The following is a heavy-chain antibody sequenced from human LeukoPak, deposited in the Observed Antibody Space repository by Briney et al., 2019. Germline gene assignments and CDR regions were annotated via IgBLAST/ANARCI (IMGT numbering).Heavy chain of an antibody. CDR1: GGSFCGYY. Sequence: PSETLSLTCAVYGGSFCGYYWSWIRQPPGKGLECIGDINHSGSTNHNPSLKSRVAISVDTSKNQFSLKLSSVTAADTAVYYCARGFRRPHQSRDRTPQPYYMDVWGKGTTVTVSS. CDR2: INHSGST. V-gene: IGHV4-34*01. J-gene: IGHJ6*03. D-gene: IGHD1-14*01. CDR3: ARGFRRPHQSRDRTPQPYYMDV.